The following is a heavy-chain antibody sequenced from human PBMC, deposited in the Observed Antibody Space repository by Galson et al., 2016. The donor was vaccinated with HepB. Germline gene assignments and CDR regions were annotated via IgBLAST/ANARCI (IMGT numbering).Heavy chain of an antibody. CDR2: FSAYNRIT. J-gene: IGHJ1*01. V-gene: IGHV1-18*01. D-gene: IGHD1-26*01. CDR1: GYTFTDYG. CDR3: ARGRLPMGSTPPPYFQH. Sequence: QSGAEVKKPGESLKISCKASGYTFTDYGITWLRQAPGQGPEWMGWFSAYNRITQYAQKFQDRVIMTTDTTTTTAYMELRSLTSDDTAVFYCARGRLPMGSTPPPYFQHWGQGTLVIVSS.